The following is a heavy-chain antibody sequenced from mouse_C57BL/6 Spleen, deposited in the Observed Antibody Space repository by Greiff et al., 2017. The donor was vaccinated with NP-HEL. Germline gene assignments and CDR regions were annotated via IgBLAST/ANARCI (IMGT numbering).Heavy chain of an antibody. CDR3: ARSGYEGAMDY. CDR1: GYTFTSYT. J-gene: IGHJ4*01. CDR2: FNPSSGYT. Sequence: VQLQQSGAELARPGASVKMSCKASGYTFTSYTMHWVKQRPGQGLEWIGYFNPSSGYTKYNQKFKDKATLTADKSSSTAYMQLSSLTSEDSAVYYCARSGYEGAMDYWGQGTSVTVSS. D-gene: IGHD2-14*01. V-gene: IGHV1-4*01.